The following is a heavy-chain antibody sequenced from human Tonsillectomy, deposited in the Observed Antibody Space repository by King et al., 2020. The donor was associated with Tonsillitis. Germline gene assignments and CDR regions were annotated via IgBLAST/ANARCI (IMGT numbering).Heavy chain of an antibody. D-gene: IGHD3-22*01. J-gene: IGHJ6*03. V-gene: IGHV3-7*01. Sequence: QLVQSGGGLVQPGGSLRVSCAASGFTFGSFWMSWVRQAPGKGLGWGANIKQDGSETNFLDSVGGRVTISRDNAKKSLYLQMNSLRAEDTAVYYCAREFRVVIGTKYYFYYMDVWGKGTTVTVSS. CDR1: GFTFGSFW. CDR2: IKQDGSET. CDR3: AREFRVVIGTKYYFYYMDV.